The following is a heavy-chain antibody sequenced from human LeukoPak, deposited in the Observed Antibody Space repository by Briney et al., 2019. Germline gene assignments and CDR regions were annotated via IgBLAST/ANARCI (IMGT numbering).Heavy chain of an antibody. CDR1: GYTFTSCY. D-gene: IGHD3-22*01. Sequence: GASVKVSCKASGYTFTSCYMHWLRQAPGQGLEWMGVINPSGATTTYAQKFQGRVTMARDTSTKTVYMELSRLRSEDTALYYCARDYYGSSGYFYFLYWGQGTLVSVSS. J-gene: IGHJ4*02. CDR2: INPSGATT. V-gene: IGHV1-46*01. CDR3: ARDYYGSSGYFYFLY.